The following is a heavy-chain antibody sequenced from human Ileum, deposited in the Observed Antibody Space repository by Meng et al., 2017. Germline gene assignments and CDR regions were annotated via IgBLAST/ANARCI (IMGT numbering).Heavy chain of an antibody. Sequence: LRLSCTVSGGSIGSGTNYCSWIRQTAGKQLEWIGRISSSGSTKYNPSLKSRVTLSMDTSQTHLYLDLTSVTAADSALYYCARDFFCSGGNCFSSHWFDPWGQGTLVTVSS. CDR1: GGSIGSGTNY. CDR3: ARDFFCSGGNCFSSHWFDP. CDR2: ISSSGST. V-gene: IGHV4-61*02. D-gene: IGHD2-15*01. J-gene: IGHJ5*02.